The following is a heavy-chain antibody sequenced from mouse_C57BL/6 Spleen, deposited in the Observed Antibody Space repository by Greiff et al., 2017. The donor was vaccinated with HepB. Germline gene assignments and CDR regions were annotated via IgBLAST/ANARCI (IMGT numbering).Heavy chain of an antibody. Sequence: VQLQQSGAELVRPGTSVKVSCKASGYAFTNYLIEWVKQRPGQGLEWIGVINPGSGGTNYNEKFKGKATLTADKSSSTAYMQLSSLTSEDSAVYFCARYGSSYGYFDVWGTGTTVTVSS. CDR1: GYAFTNYL. CDR2: INPGSGGT. CDR3: ARYGSSYGYFDV. D-gene: IGHD1-1*01. J-gene: IGHJ1*03. V-gene: IGHV1-54*01.